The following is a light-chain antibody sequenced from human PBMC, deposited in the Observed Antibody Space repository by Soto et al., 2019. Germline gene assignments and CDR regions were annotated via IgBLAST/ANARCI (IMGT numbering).Light chain of an antibody. CDR1: QSVSSIY. V-gene: IGKV3D-20*02. Sequence: DSVLTQSPGTLSLSPLESPTLSCGASQSVSSIYLAWYQQKPGQAPSLLIYATSSRATGIPDRFSGSGSGTDFTLTISSLEPEDFAVYYCQQRSNWPITCGNGTQREIK. CDR3: QQRSNWPIT. J-gene: IGKJ5*01. CDR2: ATS.